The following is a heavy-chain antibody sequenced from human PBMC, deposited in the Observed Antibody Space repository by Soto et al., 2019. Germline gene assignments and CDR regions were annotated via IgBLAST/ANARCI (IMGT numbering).Heavy chain of an antibody. Sequence: GGSLRLSCSVSGFTFSSYAMHWVRQAPGKGLKYVSSISSNGGSTYYPDSVKGRFTISRDNSKNTLYLQMSSLRVEDTAVYYCVKDRWVDYWGQGTLVTVSS. CDR2: ISSNGGST. CDR1: GFTFSSYA. D-gene: IGHD6-13*01. V-gene: IGHV3-64D*06. CDR3: VKDRWVDY. J-gene: IGHJ4*02.